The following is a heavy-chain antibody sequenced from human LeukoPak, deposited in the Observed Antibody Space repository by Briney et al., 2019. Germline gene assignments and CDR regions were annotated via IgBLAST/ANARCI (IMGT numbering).Heavy chain of an antibody. V-gene: IGHV4-59*08. CDR3: AGHHPRNTVDF. J-gene: IGHJ4*02. D-gene: IGHD2/OR15-2a*01. CDR1: GGSISSYY. Sequence: ASETLSLTCTVSGGSISSYYWSWIRQPPGKGLEWIGYIYYSGSTNYNPSLKSRVTISVDTSKNQFSLKLSSVTAADTAVYYCAGHHPRNTVDFWGQGTLVTVSS. CDR2: IYYSGST.